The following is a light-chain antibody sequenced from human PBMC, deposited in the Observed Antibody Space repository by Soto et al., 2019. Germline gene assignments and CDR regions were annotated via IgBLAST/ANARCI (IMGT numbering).Light chain of an antibody. J-gene: IGKJ1*01. CDR1: QSVSSN. Sequence: DIVMTQSPASLSVSPGERATLSCRASQSVSSNLAWYQQKPGQAPRLLIYGASTGATGVPARFSGSGSGTDFTLTISSLQSEDFAVYYCQQYNNWPRTFGQGTKV. CDR3: QQYNNWPRT. V-gene: IGKV3-15*01. CDR2: GAS.